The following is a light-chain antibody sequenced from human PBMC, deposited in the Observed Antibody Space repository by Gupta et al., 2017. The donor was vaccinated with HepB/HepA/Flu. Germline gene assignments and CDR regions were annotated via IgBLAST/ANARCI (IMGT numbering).Light chain of an antibody. CDR3: QQRSNWPGT. CDR2: FAS. J-gene: IGKJ3*01. Sequence: EIALTQSPATLSLSPGARATLSCRASQSVSSYLAWYQQKPGQSPRLLIYFASNRATGIPARFSGSGSGTDFTLTISSLEPEDFAVYYCQQRSNWPGTFGRGTKVDIK. V-gene: IGKV3-11*01. CDR1: QSVSSY.